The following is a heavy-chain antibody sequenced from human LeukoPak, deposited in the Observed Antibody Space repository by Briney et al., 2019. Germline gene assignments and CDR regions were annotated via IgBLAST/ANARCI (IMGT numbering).Heavy chain of an antibody. Sequence: GGSLRLSCAASGFSFSNYWMSWVRQAPGKGLEWVANIKQDGNEKYYVDSVKGRFTISRDNAKNSLYLQMNSLRAEDSAVYYCATKSPNAVASGFDYWGQGTLVTVSS. CDR3: ATKSPNAVASGFDY. D-gene: IGHD6-19*01. V-gene: IGHV3-7*01. CDR2: IKQDGNEK. CDR1: GFSFSNYW. J-gene: IGHJ4*02.